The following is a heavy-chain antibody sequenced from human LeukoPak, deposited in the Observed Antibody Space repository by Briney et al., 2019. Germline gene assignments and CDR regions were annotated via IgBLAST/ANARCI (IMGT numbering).Heavy chain of an antibody. D-gene: IGHD7-27*01. CDR1: GFTFSSYA. Sequence: GGSLRLSCAASGFASGFTFSSYAMSWVRQAPGKGLKWVASINGRAATTYYADSVKGRFTISRDNSKITLYLQMNSLGADDTAVYYCAKAPATGEGYYFYYMDVWGKGTTVTVSS. CDR2: INGRAATT. CDR3: AKAPATGEGYYFYYMDV. V-gene: IGHV3-23*01. J-gene: IGHJ6*03.